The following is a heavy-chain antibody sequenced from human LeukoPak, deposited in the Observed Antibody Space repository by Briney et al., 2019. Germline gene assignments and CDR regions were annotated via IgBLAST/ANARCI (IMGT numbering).Heavy chain of an antibody. CDR1: EVTFRNYA. CDR2: ISYDGNTI. D-gene: IGHD4-11*01. V-gene: IGHV3-30-3*01. CDR3: ARSGGLQKFDY. Sequence: PGGFLRLSCAASEVTFRNYAVHWVRQAPGKGLQWVAVISYDGNTIHYADSVKGRFIISRDTSKNTLYLQMNSLRAEDTAVYYCARSGGLQKFDYWGQGTLVTVSS. J-gene: IGHJ4*02.